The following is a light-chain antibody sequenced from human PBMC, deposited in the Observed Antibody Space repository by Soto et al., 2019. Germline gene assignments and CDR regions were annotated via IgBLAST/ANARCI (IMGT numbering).Light chain of an antibody. CDR1: QDISSS. CDR2: DAS. CDR3: QQYNSYWT. J-gene: IGKJ1*01. Sequence: DIQLTQYKSFLSASVGDRVTITCRSSQDISSSLAWYQQKPGKAPKLLIYDASTLQTGVPSRFRGSGSGTEFTLTISSLQPEDFATYYCQQYNSYWTFGEGTKVDVK. V-gene: IGKV1-9*01.